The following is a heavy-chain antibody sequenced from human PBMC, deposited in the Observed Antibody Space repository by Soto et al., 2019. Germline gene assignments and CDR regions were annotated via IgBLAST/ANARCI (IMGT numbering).Heavy chain of an antibody. D-gene: IGHD6-6*01. CDR2: IIPFIGAP. CDR1: GGTFNTYS. Sequence: QVQLVQSGAEVKKPGSSVKVSCKASGGTFNTYSFGWLRQAPGQGLQWMGSIIPFIGAPKYAQNFQDRVTINADESTTTAYMELSGLKSEDTAVYFCARGGDSSSLRAFYSYGFDVWGQGTAVTVSS. J-gene: IGHJ6*02. CDR3: ARGGDSSSLRAFYSYGFDV. V-gene: IGHV1-69*18.